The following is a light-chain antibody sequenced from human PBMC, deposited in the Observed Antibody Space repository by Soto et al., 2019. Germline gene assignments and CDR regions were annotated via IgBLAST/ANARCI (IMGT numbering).Light chain of an antibody. V-gene: IGLV1-51*01. CDR3: GTWDNSLSAWV. Sequence: QSVLTQPPSVSAAPGQRVTISCSGSTSNIGSNSVSWYQQLPGTAPKLLIYDNNQRPSGIPDGFSGSKSGTSATLGITGLQPGYEADYYCGTWDNSLSAWVFGGGTQLTVL. CDR1: TSNIGSNS. CDR2: DNN. J-gene: IGLJ3*02.